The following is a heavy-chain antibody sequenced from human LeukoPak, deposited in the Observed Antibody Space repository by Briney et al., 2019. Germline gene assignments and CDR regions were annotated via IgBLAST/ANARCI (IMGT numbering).Heavy chain of an antibody. CDR3: ATIPGYSSSWLII. J-gene: IGHJ4*02. V-gene: IGHV4-39*01. Sequence: SETLSLTCTVSGGSISSSSYYWGWIRQPPGKGLEWIGSIYYSGNTYYDPSLKSRVTISVDTSKNQFSLKLSSVTAADTAVYYCATIPGYSSSWLIIWGQGTLVPVSS. CDR1: GGSISSSSYY. CDR2: IYYSGNT. D-gene: IGHD6-13*01.